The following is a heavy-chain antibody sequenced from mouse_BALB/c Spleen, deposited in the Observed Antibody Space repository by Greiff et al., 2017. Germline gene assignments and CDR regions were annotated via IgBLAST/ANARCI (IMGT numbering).Heavy chain of an antibody. CDR1: GFSLTSYG. CDR2: IWAGGST. Sequence: QVQLKESGPGLVAPSQSLSITCTVSGFSLTSYGVHWVRQPPGKGLEWLGVIWAGGSTNYNSALMSRLSISKDNSKSQVFLKMNSLQTDDTAMYYCARDGYYYGSSPPWFAYWGQGTLVTVSA. V-gene: IGHV2-9*02. D-gene: IGHD1-1*01. CDR3: ARDGYYYGSSPPWFAY. J-gene: IGHJ3*01.